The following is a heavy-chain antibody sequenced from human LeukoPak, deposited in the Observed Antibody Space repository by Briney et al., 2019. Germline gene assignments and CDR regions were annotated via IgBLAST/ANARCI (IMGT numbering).Heavy chain of an antibody. J-gene: IGHJ4*02. CDR3: ASQDWNSAYFDY. V-gene: IGHV4-34*01. D-gene: IGHD1-7*01. CDR2: INHSGST. Sequence: SETLSLTCAVYGGSFSGYYWSWIRQPPGKGLEWIGEINHSGSTNYNPSLRSRGTISIDTSKNQFSLKLTSVTTAHTALYYCASQDWNSAYFDYWSQGSLVTVPA. CDR1: GGSFSGYY.